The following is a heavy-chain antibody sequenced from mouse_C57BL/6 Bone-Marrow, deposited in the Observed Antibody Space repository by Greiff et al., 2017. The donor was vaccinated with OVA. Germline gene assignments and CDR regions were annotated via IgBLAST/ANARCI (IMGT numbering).Heavy chain of an antibody. CDR2: ISDGGSYT. Sequence: DVMLVESGGGLVKPGGSLKLSCAASGFTFSSYAMSWVRQTPEKRLEWVATISDGGSYTYYSDNVQGRFTISSDNAKNNLYLQMSHLKSEDTAMYYCARDSSPDYWGQGTTLTVSS. J-gene: IGHJ2*01. D-gene: IGHD1-3*01. V-gene: IGHV5-4*01. CDR1: GFTFSSYA. CDR3: ARDSSPDY.